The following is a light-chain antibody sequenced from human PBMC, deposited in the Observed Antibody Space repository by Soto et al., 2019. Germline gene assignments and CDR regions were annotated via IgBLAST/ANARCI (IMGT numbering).Light chain of an antibody. CDR3: QQSYSTPYT. J-gene: IGKJ1*01. V-gene: IGKV1-39*01. CDR2: AAS. Sequence: DIQMTQSPSSLSASVGDRVTITCRASQSISSYLNWYQQKPGKAPKLLIYAASSLQSGVPSRFSGSGSGTDFTLNIISLQPEDFATYYCQQSYSTPYTFGQGTKVEIK. CDR1: QSISSY.